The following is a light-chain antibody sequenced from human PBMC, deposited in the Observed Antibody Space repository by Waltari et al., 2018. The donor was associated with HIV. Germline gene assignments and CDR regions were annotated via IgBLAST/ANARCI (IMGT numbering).Light chain of an antibody. CDR1: GSNIGAGYD. V-gene: IGLV1-40*01. Sequence: QSVLTQPPSVSGAPGQRVTISCTGSGSNIGAGYDVHWYQQLPRTAPKLLIYGNTNRPSGISARFSGSRSGASGSLVITGLRAEDEGDYYCQSFDTSLTGYVFGTGTKVTVL. CDR3: QSFDTSLTGYV. J-gene: IGLJ1*01. CDR2: GNT.